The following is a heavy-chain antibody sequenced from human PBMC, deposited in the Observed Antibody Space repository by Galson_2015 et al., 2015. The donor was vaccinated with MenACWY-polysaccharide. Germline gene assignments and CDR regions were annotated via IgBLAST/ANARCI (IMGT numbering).Heavy chain of an antibody. D-gene: IGHD3-10*01. Sequence: SVKVSGKASGYTFTNYDINWVRQAPGQGLEWMARMNPNSGNSGYAQKFHGRVTLTKDTSINTDYLELSSLRSEDTAMYYCARTFGDFDYWGQGTLVTVSS. CDR1: GYTFTNYD. J-gene: IGHJ4*02. V-gene: IGHV1-8*01. CDR3: ARTFGDFDY. CDR2: MNPNSGNS.